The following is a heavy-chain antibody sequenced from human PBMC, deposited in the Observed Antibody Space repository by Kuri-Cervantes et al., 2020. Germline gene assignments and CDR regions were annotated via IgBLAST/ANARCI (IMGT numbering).Heavy chain of an antibody. Sequence: GGSLRLSCAASGFTVSSNYMSWVRQAPGKGLEWVSVICSGGSTYYADSVKGRFTISRDNSKNTLYLQMNSLRAEDTAVYYCARVSGYILRAYGMDVWGQGTTVTVSS. D-gene: IGHD1-1*01. V-gene: IGHV3-53*01. CDR2: ICSGGST. CDR3: ARVSGYILRAYGMDV. CDR1: GFTVSSNY. J-gene: IGHJ6*02.